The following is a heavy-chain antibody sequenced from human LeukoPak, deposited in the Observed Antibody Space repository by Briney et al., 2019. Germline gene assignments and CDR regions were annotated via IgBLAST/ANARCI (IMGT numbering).Heavy chain of an antibody. CDR3: ARSPVTTVYYYYYYGMDV. CDR1: GFTFDDYA. J-gene: IGHJ6*02. Sequence: GGSLRLSCAASGFTFDDYAMHWVRQAPGKGLEWVSGISWNSGSIGYADSVKGRFTISRDNAKNSLYVQMNSLRAEDTALYYCARSPVTTVYYYYYYGMDVWGQGTTVTVSS. D-gene: IGHD4-11*01. V-gene: IGHV3-9*01. CDR2: ISWNSGSI.